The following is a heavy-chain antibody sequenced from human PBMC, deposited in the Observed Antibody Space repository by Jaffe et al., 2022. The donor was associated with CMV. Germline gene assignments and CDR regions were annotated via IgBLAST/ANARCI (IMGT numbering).Heavy chain of an antibody. CDR1: GYSFANYW. J-gene: IGHJ4*02. CDR3: ARQGNRGRFEY. Sequence: EVHLVQSGADVIKPGESLRISCKGSGYSFANYWIAWLRQMPGKGPDYMGIIYPGDSDTRYNPSFQGQVTISADKSSSTAYLQLSNLKASDTAIYYCARQGNRGRFEYWGQGTLVTVSS. D-gene: IGHD3-10*01. CDR2: IYPGDSDT. V-gene: IGHV5-51*01.